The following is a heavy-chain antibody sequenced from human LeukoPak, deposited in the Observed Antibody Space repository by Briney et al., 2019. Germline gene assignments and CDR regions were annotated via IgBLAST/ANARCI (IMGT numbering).Heavy chain of an antibody. J-gene: IGHJ4*02. CDR1: GFAFSSYS. V-gene: IGHV3-21*01. CDR3: ARLLSIAAVGFDY. Sequence: KPGXXXXLSCAASGFAFSSYSMNWVRQAPGKGLEWVSSISSSSSYIYYADSVKGRFTISRDNAKNSLYLQMNSLRAEDTAVYYCARLLSIAAVGFDYWGQGTLVTVSS. D-gene: IGHD6-13*01. CDR2: ISSSSSYI.